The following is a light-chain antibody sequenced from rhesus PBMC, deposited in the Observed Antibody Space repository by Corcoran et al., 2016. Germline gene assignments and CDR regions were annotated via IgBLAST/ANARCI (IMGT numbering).Light chain of an antibody. CDR3: QQYNDLLYS. CDR2: GAS. V-gene: IGKV3S11*01. CDR1: QRVSSY. J-gene: IGKJ2*01. Sequence: QVILTQSPATLSLSPGERATLSCRASQRVSSYLAWYQQKPGKAPRLLIYGASSRATGIPDRFSGSGSGTDFTLTISSLEPEDVGIYHCQQYNDLLYSFGQGTKVEIK.